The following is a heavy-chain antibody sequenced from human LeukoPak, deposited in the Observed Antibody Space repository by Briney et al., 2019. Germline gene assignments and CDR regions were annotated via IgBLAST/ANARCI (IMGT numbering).Heavy chain of an antibody. CDR2: ISAYNGNT. V-gene: IGHV1-18*04. Sequence: ASVKVSCKASGYTFTSYGISWVRQAPGQGLEGMGWISAYNGNTNYEQKLQGRVTMTIDTSTSTAYMELRSLKSDDTAVYYCARDRGRDCSGGRRYSEWFDPWGQGTLVTVSS. CDR3: ARDRGRDCSGGRRYSEWFDP. D-gene: IGHD2-15*01. CDR1: GYTFTSYG. J-gene: IGHJ5*02.